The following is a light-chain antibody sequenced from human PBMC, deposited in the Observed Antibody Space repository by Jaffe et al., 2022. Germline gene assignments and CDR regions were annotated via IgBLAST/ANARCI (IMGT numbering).Light chain of an antibody. CDR2: ENN. V-gene: IGLV1-51*02. CDR1: SSNIGNNY. Sequence: QSVLTQPPSVSAAPGQKVTISCSGSSSNIGNNYVSWYQQLPGTAPKLLIYENNKRPSGIPDRFSGSKSGTSATLGITGLQTGDEADYYCGAWDSSLSALSYVFGNGTKVTVL. CDR3: GAWDSSLSALSYV. J-gene: IGLJ1*01.